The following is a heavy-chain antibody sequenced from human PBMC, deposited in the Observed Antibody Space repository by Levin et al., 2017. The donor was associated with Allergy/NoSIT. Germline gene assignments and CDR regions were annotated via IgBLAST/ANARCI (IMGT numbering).Heavy chain of an antibody. CDR2: ISWNSGSI. V-gene: IGHV3-9*01. CDR3: AKEIAYSSSWYGIFDY. J-gene: IGHJ4*02. CDR1: GFTFDDYA. Sequence: PGGSLRLSCAASGFTFDDYAMHWVRQAPGKGLEWVSGISWNSGSIGYADSVKGRFTISRDNAKNSLYLQMNSLRAEDTALYYCAKEIAYSSSWYGIFDYWGQGTLVTVSS. D-gene: IGHD6-13*01.